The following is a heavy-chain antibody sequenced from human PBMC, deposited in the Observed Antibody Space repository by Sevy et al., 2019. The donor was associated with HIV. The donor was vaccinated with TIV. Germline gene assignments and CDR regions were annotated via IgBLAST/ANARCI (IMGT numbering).Heavy chain of an antibody. V-gene: IGHV3-49*04. D-gene: IGHD3-3*01. J-gene: IGHJ4*02. CDR3: TRGGSMTILSPWDY. Sequence: GGSLRLSCIASGFIYGDYAMNWVRQAPGKGLEWVGFIRRKAFGGTTQYAASVKGRFTISRDDSKSIAYLQMNSLKTDGTAVYYCTRGGSMTILSPWDYWGQGTLVTVSS. CDR2: IRRKAFGGTT. CDR1: GFIYGDYA.